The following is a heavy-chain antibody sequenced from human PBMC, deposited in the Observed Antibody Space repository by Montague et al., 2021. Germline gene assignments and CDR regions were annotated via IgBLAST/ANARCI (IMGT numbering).Heavy chain of an antibody. V-gene: IGHV4-59*08. D-gene: IGHD7-27*01. J-gene: IGHJ4*02. Sequence: SETLSLTCTVTGGSISEFYWSWIRQSPEKGLEWIGYIYYSGTTNYNPSLKSRVTISADTSMNQFSLNLRSVTAADTAVYFCASRLGIRSPFDYWGQGTLVTVSS. CDR1: GGSISEFY. CDR3: ASRLGIRSPFDY. CDR2: IYYSGTT.